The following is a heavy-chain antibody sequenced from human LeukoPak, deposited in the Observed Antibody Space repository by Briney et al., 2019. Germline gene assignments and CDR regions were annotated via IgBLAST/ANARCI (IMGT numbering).Heavy chain of an antibody. J-gene: IGHJ1*01. Sequence: SSETLSLTCTVSGGSIRSSYYYWGWIRQPPGKGLEWIGSIYDSGSTYYNPSLKSRVTISVDTSKNQFSLKLSSVTAADTAVYYCARGAVDTAMAEYFQHWGQGTLVTVSS. CDR1: GGSIRSSYYY. D-gene: IGHD5-18*01. CDR2: IYDSGST. V-gene: IGHV4-39*07. CDR3: ARGAVDTAMAEYFQH.